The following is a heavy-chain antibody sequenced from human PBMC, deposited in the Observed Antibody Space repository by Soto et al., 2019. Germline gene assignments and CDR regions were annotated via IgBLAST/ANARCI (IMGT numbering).Heavy chain of an antibody. CDR3: ARDLGYYDSSGYFDY. Sequence: GSLRLSCAASGFTFSDYYMSWIRQAPGKGLEWVSYISSSDSIIYYAGSVKGRFTISRDNAKNSLYLQMNSLRAEDTAVYYCARDLGYYDSSGYFDYWGQGTLVTVSS. J-gene: IGHJ4*02. CDR2: ISSSDSII. V-gene: IGHV3-11*01. CDR1: GFTFSDYY. D-gene: IGHD3-22*01.